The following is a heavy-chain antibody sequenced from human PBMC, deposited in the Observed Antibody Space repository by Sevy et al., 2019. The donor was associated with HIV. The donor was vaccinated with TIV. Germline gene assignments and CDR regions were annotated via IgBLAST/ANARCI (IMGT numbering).Heavy chain of an antibody. CDR1: GFTFRSYG. D-gene: IGHD3-10*01. CDR2: IRYDGTTK. J-gene: IGHJ3*01. Sequence: GGSLRLPCAASGFTFRSYGMHWVRQAPGKGLEWVAFIRYDGTTKYYADSVKGRFTISRDNSKNTLYLQMNSLRPEDTSVYYCAKGLGRVQGALLSEDLWGQGTMVTVSS. V-gene: IGHV3-30*02. CDR3: AKGLGRVQGALLSEDL.